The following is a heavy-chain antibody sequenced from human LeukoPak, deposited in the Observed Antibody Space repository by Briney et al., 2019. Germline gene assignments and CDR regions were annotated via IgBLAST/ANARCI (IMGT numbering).Heavy chain of an antibody. J-gene: IGHJ4*02. Sequence: PSETLSLTCTVSGGTISSSSYYWGWIRQPPGKGLEWIGSIYYSGTTYYNPSLKSRVTISVDTSKSQFSLRLTSVTAADTAVYYCARHVRFLEWFSSYYFDYWGQGTLVTVSS. V-gene: IGHV4-39*01. CDR1: GGTISSSSYY. D-gene: IGHD3-3*01. CDR3: ARHVRFLEWFSSYYFDY. CDR2: IYYSGTT.